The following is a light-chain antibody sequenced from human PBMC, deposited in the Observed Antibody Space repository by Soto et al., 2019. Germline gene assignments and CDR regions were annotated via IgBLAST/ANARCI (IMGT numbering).Light chain of an antibody. J-gene: IGKJ4*01. CDR2: DAS. CDR3: QQRRNWPQIT. V-gene: IGKV3-11*01. Sequence: EIVLTQSPATLSLSPGERATLSCRASQSVSKYLAWYQQKPGQAPRLLIHDASNRATGIPARFSGRGSGTDFTLTISSREPEDFGFYYWQQRRNWPQITFGGGTKVEIK. CDR1: QSVSKY.